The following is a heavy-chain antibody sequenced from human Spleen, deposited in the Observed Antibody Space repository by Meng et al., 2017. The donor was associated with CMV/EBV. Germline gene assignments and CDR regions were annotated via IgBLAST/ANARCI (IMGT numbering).Heavy chain of an antibody. CDR2: IYDGGST. CDR3: ARDLLTVVEA. Sequence: GTVSRGSVNSDVYYWSWIRQPPGKGLEWIGHIYDGGSTNYNPSLKSRVAISVDTSKNQFSLKMRSVTAADTAVYYCARDLLTVVEAWGQGTLVTVSS. V-gene: IGHV4-61*08. CDR1: RGSVNSDVYY. J-gene: IGHJ5*02. D-gene: IGHD4/OR15-4a*01.